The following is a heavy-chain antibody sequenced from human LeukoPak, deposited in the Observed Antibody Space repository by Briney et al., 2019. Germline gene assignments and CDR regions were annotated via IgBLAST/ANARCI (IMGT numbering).Heavy chain of an antibody. Sequence: GGSLRLFCAASGFTFSRYGMHWLRQAPGRGREWVSVISYDERGKYYAHSVKGRFTIYRDNSKNTLYLQMSGLRPEGTAVYYCARGWGSNVYASALDVWGQETVVTVSS. J-gene: IGHJ3*01. CDR2: ISYDERGK. D-gene: IGHD3-16*01. CDR3: ARGWGSNVYASALDV. V-gene: IGHV3-30*03. CDR1: GFTFSRYG.